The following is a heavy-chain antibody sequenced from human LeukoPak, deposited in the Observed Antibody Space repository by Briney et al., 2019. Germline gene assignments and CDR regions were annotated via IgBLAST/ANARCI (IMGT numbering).Heavy chain of an antibody. V-gene: IGHV1-18*01. D-gene: IGHD6-13*01. CDR1: GYTFTSYG. Sequence: ASVKVPCTASGYTFTSYGISWVRQAPGQGLEWMGWISAYNGNTNYAQKLQGRVTMTTDTSTSTAYMELRSLRADDTAVYYCARGLGGVIAAAGXPDYWGXXXLVTVSS. J-gene: IGHJ4*01. CDR3: ARGLGGVIAAAGXPDY. CDR2: ISAYNGNT.